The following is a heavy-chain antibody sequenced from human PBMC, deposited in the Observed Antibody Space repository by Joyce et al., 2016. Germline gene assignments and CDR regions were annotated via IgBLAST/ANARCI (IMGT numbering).Heavy chain of an antibody. D-gene: IGHD3-9*01. J-gene: IGHJ5*02. CDR1: GFTFNSYT. CDR3: ARAGRYDILIGGWFDP. CDR2: ISSSRNYI. V-gene: IGHV3-21*01. Sequence: EVQLVESGGGLVKPGGSLRLSCAASGFTFNSYTMNWVRQAPGKGLEWVSSISSSRNYIKYADSVKGRFTISRDNAKNSLYLQMDSLRAEDTAVYYCARAGRYDILIGGWFDPWGQGTLVTVSS.